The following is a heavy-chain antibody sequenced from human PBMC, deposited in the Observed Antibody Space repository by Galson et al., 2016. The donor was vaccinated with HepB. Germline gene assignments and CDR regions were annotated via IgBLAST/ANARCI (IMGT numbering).Heavy chain of an antibody. D-gene: IGHD6-13*01. CDR3: ARDLLNLAAPDY. CDR1: GFTFSSYW. J-gene: IGHJ4*02. CDR2: IKQDGSEK. V-gene: IGHV3-7*03. Sequence: SLRLSCAASGFTFSSYWMSWVRQAPGKGLEWVANIKQDGSEKYYVDSVKGRFTISRDNAKNSLYLQMNSLRAEDTAVYYCARDLLNLAAPDYWGQGTLVTAAS.